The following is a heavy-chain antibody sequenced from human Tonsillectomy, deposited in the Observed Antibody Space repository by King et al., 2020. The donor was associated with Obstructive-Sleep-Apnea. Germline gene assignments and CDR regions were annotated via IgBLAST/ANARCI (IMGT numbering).Heavy chain of an antibody. Sequence: VQLQESGPGLVKPSQTLSLTCTVSGGSISSGDYYWSWIRQPPGKGLEWIGYIYYSGSPSFNPSLKSRVTISVYTSKNQFSLKLSSVTAADTAVYYCARGTFEFSIDYWGQGTLVTVSS. CDR3: ARGTFEFSIDY. J-gene: IGHJ4*02. CDR1: GGSISSGDYY. CDR2: IYYSGSP. V-gene: IGHV4-30-4*01. D-gene: IGHD3-3*02.